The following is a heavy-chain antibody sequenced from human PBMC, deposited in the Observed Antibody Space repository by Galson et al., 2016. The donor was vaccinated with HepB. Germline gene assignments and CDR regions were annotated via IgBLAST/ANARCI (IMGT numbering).Heavy chain of an antibody. J-gene: IGHJ6*02. CDR1: GFTFSSNA. V-gene: IGHV3-23*01. D-gene: IGHD3-16*01. CDR2: ISGSGGST. CDR3: AKDRTPGLGGGFDV. Sequence: SLRLSCAASGFTFSSNAMSWVRQAPGKGLEWVSAISGSGGSTYYADSVKGRFTMSRDNSKNTLSLQMNSLRAEDTAVYYCAKDRTPGLGGGFDVWGQGTTVTVSS.